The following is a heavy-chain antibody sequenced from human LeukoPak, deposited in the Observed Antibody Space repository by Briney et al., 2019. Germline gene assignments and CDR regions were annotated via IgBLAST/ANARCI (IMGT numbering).Heavy chain of an antibody. J-gene: IGHJ5*02. CDR1: GGSINSGANY. Sequence: PSETLSLTCTVSGGSINSGANYWAWISQPPGKGLEWIGTIYYSGSTYYNPSLNSRVTMSLDTSKNQFSLKLSSVTAADTAVCYCASRRSSWRYNWFDPWGQGTLVTVSS. V-gene: IGHV4-39*07. D-gene: IGHD6-13*01. CDR2: IYYSGST. CDR3: ASRRSSWRYNWFDP.